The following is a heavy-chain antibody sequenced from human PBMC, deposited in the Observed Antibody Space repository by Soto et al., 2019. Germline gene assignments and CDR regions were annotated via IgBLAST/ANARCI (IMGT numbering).Heavy chain of an antibody. Sequence: QVQLVESGGGVVQPGRSLRLCCAASGFTFSSYGMHWVRQAPGKGLEWVAVIWYDGSNKYYADSVKGRFTISRDNSKNTLYLQMNSLRAEDTAVYYCARDQKLAAAGTGPSDYYYYYYMDVWGKGTTVTVSS. V-gene: IGHV3-33*01. CDR3: ARDQKLAAAGTGPSDYYYYYYMDV. CDR2: IWYDGSNK. CDR1: GFTFSSYG. J-gene: IGHJ6*03. D-gene: IGHD6-13*01.